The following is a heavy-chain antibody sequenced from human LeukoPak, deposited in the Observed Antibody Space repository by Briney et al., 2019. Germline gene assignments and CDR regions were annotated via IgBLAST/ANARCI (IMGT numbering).Heavy chain of an antibody. J-gene: IGHJ4*02. CDR1: GGSISSYY. CDR3: ARHHSSSSTAFDY. Sequence: SETLSLTCTVSGGSISSYYWSWIRQPPGKGLEWIGYIYYSGSTNYNPSLKSRVTISVDTSKNQFSLKLSSVTAADTAVYYCARHHSSSSTAFDYWGQGTLVTVSS. CDR2: IYYSGST. V-gene: IGHV4-59*08. D-gene: IGHD6-13*01.